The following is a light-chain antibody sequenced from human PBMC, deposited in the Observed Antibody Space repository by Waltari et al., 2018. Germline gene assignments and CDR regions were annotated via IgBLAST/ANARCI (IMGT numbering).Light chain of an antibody. Sequence: EIVLTQSPATLSLSPGDRATLSCRASQSVRNYLAWYRRNTGQAPRLLIYDASERAPGIPARFSGSGSGTDFTLTISSLEPDDFAVYYCQHRHNWPPTFTFGQGTKLEVK. CDR3: QHRHNWPPTFT. V-gene: IGKV3-11*01. CDR2: DAS. CDR1: QSVRNY. J-gene: IGKJ2*01.